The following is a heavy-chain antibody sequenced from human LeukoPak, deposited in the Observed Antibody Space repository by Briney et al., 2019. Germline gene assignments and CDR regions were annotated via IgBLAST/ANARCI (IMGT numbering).Heavy chain of an antibody. CDR2: IDAGGGDT. CDR1: GVTFSSYA. D-gene: IGHD6-19*01. J-gene: IGHJ6*02. V-gene: IGHV3-23*01. Sequence: GGSLRLSCAASGVTFSSYAMTWVRQAPGKGLEWVASIDAGGGDTYHSDSVKGRLTISRDNSMNTLYLQMNSLRADDTAVYYCGRPTKYWLVRGDGVDVWGQGTTVTVSS. CDR3: GRPTKYWLVRGDGVDV.